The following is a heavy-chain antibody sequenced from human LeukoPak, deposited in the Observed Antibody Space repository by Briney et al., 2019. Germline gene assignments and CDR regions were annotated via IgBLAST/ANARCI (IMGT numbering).Heavy chain of an antibody. CDR2: ISTHNGDT. CDR1: GYTFTTYG. Sequence: ASVKVSCKASGYTFTTYGVSWVRQAPGQGLEWMGCISTHNGDTNYAQKVQGRVTMTTDTSTNTAYMELTSLRSDDTAVYYCARGGFYYDSSGYLESFDYWGQGTLVTVSS. CDR3: ARGGFYYDSSGYLESFDY. D-gene: IGHD3-22*01. J-gene: IGHJ4*02. V-gene: IGHV1-18*01.